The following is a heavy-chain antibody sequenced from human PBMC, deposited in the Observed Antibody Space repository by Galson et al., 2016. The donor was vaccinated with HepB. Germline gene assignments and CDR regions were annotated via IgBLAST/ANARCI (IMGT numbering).Heavy chain of an antibody. J-gene: IGHJ4*02. Sequence: SLRLSCAASGFTVSSNYMTWVRQAPGKGLEWVSSIYSGDRTYYADSVKGRFTISRHNSKNTLYLQMNSLRTEDTAVYYCVRSAYSGSYFDYWGQGTLVTLSS. D-gene: IGHD1-26*01. CDR1: GFTVSSNY. CDR2: IYSGDRT. CDR3: VRSAYSGSYFDY. V-gene: IGHV3-53*04.